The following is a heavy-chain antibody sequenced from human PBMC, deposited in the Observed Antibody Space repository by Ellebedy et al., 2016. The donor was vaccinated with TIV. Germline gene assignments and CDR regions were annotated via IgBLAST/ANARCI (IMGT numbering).Heavy chain of an antibody. D-gene: IGHD3-22*01. Sequence: AASVKVSCKASGGTFSRYALNWVRQAPGQGLEWMGRIMPILDIANYPQKFQGRVTITADKSTSTAYMELRGLRSEDTAVYYCARDLLGSADYWGQGTLVTVSS. CDR1: GGTFSRYA. J-gene: IGHJ4*02. V-gene: IGHV1-69*04. CDR2: IMPILDIA. CDR3: ARDLLGSADY.